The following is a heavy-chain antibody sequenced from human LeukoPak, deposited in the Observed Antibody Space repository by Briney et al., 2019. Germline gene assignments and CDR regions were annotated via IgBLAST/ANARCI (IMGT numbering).Heavy chain of an antibody. CDR2: IFSDGKI. Sequence: TSETLSLTCSVSGDSTIYNYWSWIRQPAGKGLEWIGRIFSDGKINYSPSLESRVTMSVDNAKNQFSLRLSSVTAADTAVYYCARCPGVFGRIWYMDVWGQGTTVSVSS. J-gene: IGHJ6*03. CDR1: GDSTIYNY. D-gene: IGHD3-3*01. CDR3: ARCPGVFGRIWYMDV. V-gene: IGHV4-4*07.